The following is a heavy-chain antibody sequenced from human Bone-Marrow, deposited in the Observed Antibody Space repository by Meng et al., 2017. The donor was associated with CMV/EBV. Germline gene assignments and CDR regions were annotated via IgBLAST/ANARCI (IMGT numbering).Heavy chain of an antibody. V-gene: IGHV3-21*01. CDR1: VFTFSSYS. J-gene: IGHJ6*02. CDR2: ISSSSSYI. D-gene: IGHD2-2*01. CDR3: ARDNIVVVPAAPAYYYYGMDV. Sequence: ESLKISCAASVFTFSSYSMNWVRQAPGKGLEWVSSISSSSSYIYYADSVKGRFTISRDNAKNSLYLQMNSLRAEDTAVYYCARDNIVVVPAAPAYYYYGMDVWGQGTTVTVSS.